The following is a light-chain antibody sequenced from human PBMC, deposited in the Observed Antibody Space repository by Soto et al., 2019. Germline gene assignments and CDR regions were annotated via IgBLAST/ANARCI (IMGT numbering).Light chain of an antibody. CDR3: SSYTSSSTLV. CDR2: EVS. V-gene: IGLV2-14*01. J-gene: IGLJ1*01. CDR1: SSDVGGYNY. Sequence: QSVLTQPASVSGSPGQSITISCTGTSSDVGGYNYVSWYQQHPGKAPKLMIYEVSNRPSGVSNRFSGSKSGNTASLTISGIQAEDEADYYCSSYTSSSTLVFGTGTKV.